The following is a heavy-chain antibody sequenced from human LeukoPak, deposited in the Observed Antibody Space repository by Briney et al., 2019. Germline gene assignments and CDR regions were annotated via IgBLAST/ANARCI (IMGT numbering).Heavy chain of an antibody. CDR3: ARGNCYDSSGYYSPLWY. CDR2: INHSGST. CDR1: GGSFSGYY. Sequence: SETLSLTCAVYGGSFSGYYWSWIRQPPGKGLEWIGEINHSGSTNYNPSLKGRVTISVDTSKNQFSLKLSSVTAADTAVYYCARGNCYDSSGYYSPLWYWGQGTLVAVSS. J-gene: IGHJ4*02. D-gene: IGHD3-22*01. V-gene: IGHV4-34*01.